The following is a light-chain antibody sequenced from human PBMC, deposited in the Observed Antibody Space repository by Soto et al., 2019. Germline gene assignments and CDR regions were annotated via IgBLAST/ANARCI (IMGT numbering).Light chain of an antibody. CDR2: EVN. CDR3: SSYADNTIFV. CDR1: SSDVGFYNY. Sequence: QSVLTQPPSASGSPGQSVTISCTGTSSDVGFYNYVSWYQQHPGKAPKLMIYEVNKRPSGVPDRFSGSKSGNTASLTVSGRQPEDEADYYCSSYADNTIFVFGSGTKLTVL. V-gene: IGLV2-8*01. J-gene: IGLJ1*01.